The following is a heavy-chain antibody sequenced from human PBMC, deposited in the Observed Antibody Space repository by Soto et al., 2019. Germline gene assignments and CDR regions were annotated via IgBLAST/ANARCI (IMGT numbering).Heavy chain of an antibody. V-gene: IGHV1-18*01. D-gene: IGHD6-13*01. Sequence: QVQLVQSGAEVKKPGASVKVSCKASGYTFTSYGISWVRQAPGQGLEWMGWISAYNGNTNYAQKLQGRVTMTTDTSTSTAYMELGSLRSDDTAGYYCAREDSSSWYTWRGWFDPWGQGTLVTVSS. CDR3: AREDSSSWYTWRGWFDP. CDR1: GYTFTSYG. CDR2: ISAYNGNT. J-gene: IGHJ5*02.